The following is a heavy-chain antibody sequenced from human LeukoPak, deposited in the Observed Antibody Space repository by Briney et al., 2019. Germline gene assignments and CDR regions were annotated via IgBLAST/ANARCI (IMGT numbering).Heavy chain of an antibody. D-gene: IGHD1-14*01. Sequence: GASVKVSCKASGYTFTGYYMHWVRQAPGQGLEWMGWINPNSGGTNYALKFQGRVTMTRDTSISTAYMELSRLRSDDTAVYYCARVSGPRSWFDPWGQGALVTVSS. CDR3: ARVSGPRSWFDP. V-gene: IGHV1-2*02. CDR1: GYTFTGYY. J-gene: IGHJ5*02. CDR2: INPNSGGT.